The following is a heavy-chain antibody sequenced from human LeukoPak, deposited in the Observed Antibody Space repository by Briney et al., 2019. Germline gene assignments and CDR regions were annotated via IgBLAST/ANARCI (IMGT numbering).Heavy chain of an antibody. Sequence: GGSLRLSCVASGFTFSSYVMSWVRQAPGKGLEWVSGISGSGGSTYYADSVKGRFTISRDNSKNTLYVQMNRLRAEDTAVYYCARGGLNWFDPWGQGTLVTVSS. D-gene: IGHD3/OR15-3a*01. CDR2: ISGSGGST. CDR1: GFTFSSYV. V-gene: IGHV3-23*01. J-gene: IGHJ5*02. CDR3: ARGGLNWFDP.